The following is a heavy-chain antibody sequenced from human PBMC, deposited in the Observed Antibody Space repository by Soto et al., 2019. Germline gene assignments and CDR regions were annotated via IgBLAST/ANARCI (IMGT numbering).Heavy chain of an antibody. J-gene: IGHJ4*02. V-gene: IGHV4-59*13. CDR3: ARVGERWQYFDWFYYLDS. D-gene: IGHD3-9*01. CDR1: DDSLVRGS. CDR2: VYYSGSS. Sequence: FAGTVSDDSLVRGSWGWVSQPPGEGVEWIGYVYYSGSSTSDPSLKSLVTMSADTSKNQLSLKVRSVTAADTAVYYCARVGERWQYFDWFYYLDSWGQGALV.